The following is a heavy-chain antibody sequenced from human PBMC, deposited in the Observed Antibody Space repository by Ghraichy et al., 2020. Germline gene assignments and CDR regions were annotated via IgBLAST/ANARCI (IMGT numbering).Heavy chain of an antibody. CDR1: GFTFTRYA. CDR3: AKGRGATFNWYFDL. J-gene: IGHJ2*01. CDR2: VSGSSGGT. V-gene: IGHV3-23*01. D-gene: IGHD1-26*01. Sequence: GGSLRLSCSASGFTFTRYAMNWVRQAPGKGLEWISAVSGSSGGTYFADPVKGRFTISRDNSKNTVYLQMDNLRAGDTAVYYCAKGRGATFNWYFDLWGRGTLVAVSS.